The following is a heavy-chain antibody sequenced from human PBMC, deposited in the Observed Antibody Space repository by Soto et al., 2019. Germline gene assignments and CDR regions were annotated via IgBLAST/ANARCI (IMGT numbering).Heavy chain of an antibody. J-gene: IGHJ6*02. D-gene: IGHD2-21*02. CDR2: IHYTGSV. CDR3: VREDDGGDRDYYGLDV. V-gene: IGHV4-30-4*08. CDR1: GGSISSGGYY. Sequence: SETLSLTCTVSGGSISSGGYYWSWIRQHPGKGLEWIGYIHYTGSVRYNPSLQSRITMSVDTSKNQFSLNLSSVTAADTAVYFCVREDDGGDRDYYGLDVWGQGTMVTVSS.